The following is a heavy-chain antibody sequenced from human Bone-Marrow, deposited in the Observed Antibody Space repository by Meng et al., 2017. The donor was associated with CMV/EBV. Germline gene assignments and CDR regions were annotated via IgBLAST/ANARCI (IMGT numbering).Heavy chain of an antibody. CDR2: IYPGDSDT. CDR3: ARVRCSSTSCYMGYYFDY. D-gene: IGHD2-2*02. Sequence: GESLKISCKGSGYSFTSYWIGWVRQMPGKGLEWMGIIYPGDSDTRYSPSFQGQVTISADKSISTAYLQWSSLRSEDTAVYYCARVRCSSTSCYMGYYFDYWGQGTLVTVSS. V-gene: IGHV5-51*01. J-gene: IGHJ4*02. CDR1: GYSFTSYW.